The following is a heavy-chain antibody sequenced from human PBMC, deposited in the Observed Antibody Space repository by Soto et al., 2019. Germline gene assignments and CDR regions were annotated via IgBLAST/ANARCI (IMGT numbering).Heavy chain of an antibody. CDR2: ISGSGGST. CDR1: GFTFNNYA. CDR3: AKGVDSVVVPASVLGYYYGMDV. J-gene: IGHJ6*02. V-gene: IGHV3-23*01. D-gene: IGHD2-2*01. Sequence: GGSLRLSCAASGFTFNNYAMSWVRQAPGKGLEWVSGISGSGGSTCYADSVKGRFTISRENSRKTLYLQMNSLRAEDTAVYYCAKGVDSVVVPASVLGYYYGMDVWGQGTTVTVSS.